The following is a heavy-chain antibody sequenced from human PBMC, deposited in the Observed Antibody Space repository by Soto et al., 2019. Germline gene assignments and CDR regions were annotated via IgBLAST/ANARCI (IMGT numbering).Heavy chain of an antibody. CDR1: GFSLSTSGVG. CDR3: AHSQGYRSSWNSGWFDP. CDR2: IYWDDDK. J-gene: IGHJ5*02. D-gene: IGHD6-13*01. V-gene: IGHV2-5*02. Sequence: ESGPTLVTPTQTLTLTCTFSGFSLSTSGVGVGWNRQPPGKALEWLAFIYWDDDKRYSPSLKSRLTITKDTSKNQVVLTMTNMDPVDTATYYCAHSQGYRSSWNSGWFDPWGQGTLVTVSS.